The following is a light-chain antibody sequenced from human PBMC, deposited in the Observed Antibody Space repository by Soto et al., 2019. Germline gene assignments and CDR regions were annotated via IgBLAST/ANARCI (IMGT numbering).Light chain of an antibody. V-gene: IGKV1-5*01. CDR3: QQYKSYFRT. Sequence: DIQMTQSPSTLSASVGDRVTITCRASQSISSWLAWYQQKPGKAPKLLIYDASSLESGVPSMFSGSGSGTEFTLTIRGLPADDFATYYCQQYKSYFRTFGGGTKVEIK. CDR2: DAS. CDR1: QSISSW. J-gene: IGKJ4*01.